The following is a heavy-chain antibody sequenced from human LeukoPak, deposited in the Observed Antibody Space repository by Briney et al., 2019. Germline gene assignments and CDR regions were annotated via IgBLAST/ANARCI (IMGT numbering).Heavy chain of an antibody. CDR1: GFTFSSYA. J-gene: IGHJ4*02. CDR2: ISGSGGST. Sequence: GGSLRLSCAASGFTFSSYAMSWVRQAPGKGLEWVSAISGSGGSTYYADSVKGRSTISRDNSKNTLYLQMNSLRAEDTAVYYCAKDWLSGIMITFGGVIVPDYWGQGTLVTVSS. CDR3: AKDWLSGIMITFGGVIVPDY. D-gene: IGHD3-16*02. V-gene: IGHV3-23*01.